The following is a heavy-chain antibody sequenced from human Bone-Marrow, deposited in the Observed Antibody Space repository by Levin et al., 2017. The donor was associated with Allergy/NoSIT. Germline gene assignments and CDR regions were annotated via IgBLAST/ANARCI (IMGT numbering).Heavy chain of an antibody. CDR3: AKGSGGSLGGFDY. CDR1: GGSISSGNYY. Sequence: SETLSLTCSVSGGSISSGNYYWNWIRQHPGKGLEWIGYIQYSGSTYYNPSLKSRVTMSLDTSKNHFSLKLSSVTAADMAVYYCAKGSGGSLGGFDYWGPGTLVTLSS. V-gene: IGHV4-31*03. CDR2: IQYSGST. J-gene: IGHJ4*02. D-gene: IGHD2-15*01.